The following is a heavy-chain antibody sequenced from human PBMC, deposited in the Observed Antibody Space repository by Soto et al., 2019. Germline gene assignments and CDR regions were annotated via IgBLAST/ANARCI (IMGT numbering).Heavy chain of an antibody. Sequence: PSETLALTLDVSGGRISCSYYCGGCLRQSPGKGPEWIGTVFYTRFTSYNPSLESRVSVSVDTSKKQFSLKVSGVSAAHTAVYYRATSQKGYKWNYFDHWGQGALITVSS. J-gene: IGHJ4*02. CDR3: ATSQKGYKWNYFDH. V-gene: IGHV4-39*01. CDR2: VFYTRFT. CDR1: GGRISCSYYC. D-gene: IGHD1-20*01.